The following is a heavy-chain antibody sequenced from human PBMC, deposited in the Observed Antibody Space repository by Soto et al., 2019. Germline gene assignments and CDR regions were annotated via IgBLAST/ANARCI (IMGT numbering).Heavy chain of an antibody. J-gene: IGHJ4*02. D-gene: IGHD3-3*01. CDR1: GFTFSSYS. Sequence: GGSLRLSCAASGFTFSSYSMNGDRQAPGKGLEWVSSISSSSSYIYYADSVKGRFTISRDNAKNSLYLQMNSLRAEDTAVYYCARDPTYDFDPDAYFDYWGQGTLVIVSS. CDR2: ISSSSSYI. CDR3: ARDPTYDFDPDAYFDY. V-gene: IGHV3-21*01.